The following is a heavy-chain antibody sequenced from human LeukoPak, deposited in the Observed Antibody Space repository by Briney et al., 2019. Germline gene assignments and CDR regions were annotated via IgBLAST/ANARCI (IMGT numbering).Heavy chain of an antibody. V-gene: IGHV4-59*01. CDR2: INYSGST. CDR3: VRSEMGGYTFDY. J-gene: IGHJ4*02. D-gene: IGHD5-24*01. Sequence: SESLSLTCTVSGGSISKYYWTWIRQPPGKGLEWSGYINYSGSTNYNPSLKSRVTISVDRSKNQFSLNLSSVTAADTAVYYCVRSEMGGYTFDYWGQGTLVTVSS. CDR1: GGSISKYY.